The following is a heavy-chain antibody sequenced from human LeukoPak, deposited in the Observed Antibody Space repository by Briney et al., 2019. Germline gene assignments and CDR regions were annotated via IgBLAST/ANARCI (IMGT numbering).Heavy chain of an antibody. D-gene: IGHD3-10*02. CDR1: AFTSSSYE. Sequence: GGSLRLSCAVSAFTSSSYEMNWVRQAPGKGLEWVSYISSSGSTIYYADSVKGRFTISRDNDKNSLYLQMNSLRAEDTAVYYCAELGITMIGGVWGKGTTVTISS. J-gene: IGHJ6*04. V-gene: IGHV3-48*03. CDR2: ISSSGSTI. CDR3: AELGITMIGGV.